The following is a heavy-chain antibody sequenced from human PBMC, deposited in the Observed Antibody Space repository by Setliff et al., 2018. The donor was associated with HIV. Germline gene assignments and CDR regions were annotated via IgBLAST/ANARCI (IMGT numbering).Heavy chain of an antibody. Sequence: GGSLRLSCAASGFTFRNYKFNWVRQAPGRGLEWVSSMSIGSGGAIDYADSVQGRFTISRDNSKNSLYLLMNGLRVEDTGVYYCARDNLYYNLYDGSPVYGMDVWGQGTTVTVSS. J-gene: IGHJ6*02. CDR2: MSIGSGGAI. CDR3: ARDNLYYNLYDGSPVYGMDV. D-gene: IGHD3-3*01. V-gene: IGHV3-21*01. CDR1: GFTFRNYK.